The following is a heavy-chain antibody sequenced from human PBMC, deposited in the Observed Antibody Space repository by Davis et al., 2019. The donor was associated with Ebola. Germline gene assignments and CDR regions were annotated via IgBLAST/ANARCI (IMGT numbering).Heavy chain of an antibody. Sequence: SCAASGFTFRAYAMSWVRQAPGKGLEWVAALSVTGGHAFYADSVKGRFTISRDNSKNTLFLQMNSLRAEDTAVYYCAKFWGDEYSSTWFYFHHWGQGTLVTVSS. V-gene: IGHV3-23*01. D-gene: IGHD6-13*01. CDR3: AKFWGDEYSSTWFYFHH. CDR1: GFTFRAYA. J-gene: IGHJ4*02. CDR2: LSVTGGHA.